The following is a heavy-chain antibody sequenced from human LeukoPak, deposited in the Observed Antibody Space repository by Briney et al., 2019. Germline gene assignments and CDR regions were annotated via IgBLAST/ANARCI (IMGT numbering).Heavy chain of an antibody. CDR3: ARALRSGGIQLWLVEYYYGMDV. CDR2: IYHSGST. J-gene: IGHJ6*02. Sequence: PSQTLSLTCAVSGGSISSGGYSWSWIRQPPGKGLEWIGYIYHSGSTYYNPSLKSRVTISVDRSKNQFSLKLSSVTAADTAVYYCARALRSGGIQLWLVEYYYGMDVWGQGTTVTVSS. CDR1: GGSISSGGYS. D-gene: IGHD5-18*01. V-gene: IGHV4-30-2*01.